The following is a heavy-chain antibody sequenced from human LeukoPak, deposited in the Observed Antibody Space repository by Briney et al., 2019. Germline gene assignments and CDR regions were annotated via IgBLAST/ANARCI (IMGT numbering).Heavy chain of an antibody. CDR3: AREVAVAGTWGNWFDP. V-gene: IGHV7-4-1*02. CDR2: INTNTGNP. CDR1: GYTFTSYY. J-gene: IGHJ5*02. D-gene: IGHD6-19*01. Sequence: ASVKVSCKASGYTFTSYYIHWVRQAPGQGLEWMGWINTNTGNPTYAQGFTGRFVFSLDTSVSTAYLQISSLKAEDTAVYYCAREVAVAGTWGNWFDPWGQGTLVTVSS.